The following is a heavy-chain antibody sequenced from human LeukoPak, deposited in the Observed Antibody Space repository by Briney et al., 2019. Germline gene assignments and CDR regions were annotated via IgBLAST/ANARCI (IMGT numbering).Heavy chain of an antibody. Sequence: PGGSLRLSCAASGFTFSSYGMHWVRQAPGKGLEWVAVIWYDGSNKYYADSVKGRFTISRDNSKNTLYLQMNTLRVDDTAVYYCARGSGAWSLNSWGQGTLVTVSS. V-gene: IGHV3-33*01. CDR2: IWYDGSNK. CDR3: ARGSGAWSLNS. CDR1: GFTFSSYG. D-gene: IGHD2-21*02. J-gene: IGHJ4*02.